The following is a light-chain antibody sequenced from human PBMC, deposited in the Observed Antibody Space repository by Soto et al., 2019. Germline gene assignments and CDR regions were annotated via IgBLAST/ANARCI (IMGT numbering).Light chain of an antibody. V-gene: IGLV1-44*01. CDR3: AAWDDSLNGFV. CDR2: SDD. Sequence: QSALTQPPSASGTPGQRVTISCSGSSSNIGSNYVYWYQQLPGTAPKLLIHSDDKLPSGVPDRFSGSKSGTSGSLAISGLQSGDEADYYCAAWDDSLNGFVFGAGTKVTVL. CDR1: SSNIGSNY. J-gene: IGLJ1*01.